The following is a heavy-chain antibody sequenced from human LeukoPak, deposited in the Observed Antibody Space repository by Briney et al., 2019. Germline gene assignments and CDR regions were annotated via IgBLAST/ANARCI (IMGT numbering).Heavy chain of an antibody. V-gene: IGHV3-53*01. CDR3: ARDPLFSSSSGSYPHDAFDI. J-gene: IGHJ3*02. CDR2: IYSGGST. D-gene: IGHD3-10*01. Sequence: PGGSPRLSCAASGFSVSSHYMNWVRQAPGKGLEWVSVIYSGGSTYYADSVKGRFTISRDDSKNTLYLQMNSLRADDTAVYYCARDPLFSSSSGSYPHDAFDIWGQGTRVTVSS. CDR1: GFSVSSHY.